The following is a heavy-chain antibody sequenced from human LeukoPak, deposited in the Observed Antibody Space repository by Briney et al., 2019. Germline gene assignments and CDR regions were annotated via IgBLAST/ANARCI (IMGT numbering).Heavy chain of an antibody. J-gene: IGHJ4*02. CDR3: ARYCSSTSCVKSRAGFDY. CDR1: GFTVTDNY. V-gene: IGHV3-53*01. CDR2: IYSGGST. Sequence: GGSLRLSCAASGFTVTDNYMNWVRQSSGKGLEWVSVIYSGGSTYYADSVKGRFTISRDNSKNTLYLQMNSLRAEDTAVYYCARYCSSTSCVKSRAGFDYWGQGTLVTVSS. D-gene: IGHD2-2*01.